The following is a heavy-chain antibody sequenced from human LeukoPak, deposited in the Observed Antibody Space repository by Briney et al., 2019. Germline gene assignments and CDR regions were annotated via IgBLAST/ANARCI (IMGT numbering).Heavy chain of an antibody. V-gene: IGHV4-4*07. CDR2: ISTSGTT. Sequence: KSSETLSLTCTVSGGSIGNYYWNWIRQPAGKGLEWIGRISTSGTTNYHPSLKSRVTLSLDTSKNQFSLNLRSVTAADTAIYFCARRHPYYYGSGTYSREDWGQGTLVTVSS. CDR1: GGSIGNYY. D-gene: IGHD3-10*01. J-gene: IGHJ4*02. CDR3: ARRHPYYYGSGTYSRED.